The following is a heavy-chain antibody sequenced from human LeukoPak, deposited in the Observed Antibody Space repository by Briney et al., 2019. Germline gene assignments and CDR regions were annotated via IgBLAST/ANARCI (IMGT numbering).Heavy chain of an antibody. CDR3: ARASYGLGAG. D-gene: IGHD3-16*01. V-gene: IGHV1-46*01. CDR2: INPSDGKT. J-gene: IGHJ4*02. CDR1: VDTLTSYY. Sequence: ASVNVSCMSSVDTLTSYYIHWVRQAPGQGLEWMGLINPSDGKTRYAQKFQGRVTMTRDTSPSTIYMELSSLRSEETSLYYCARASYGLGAGWGQGTLVTVSS.